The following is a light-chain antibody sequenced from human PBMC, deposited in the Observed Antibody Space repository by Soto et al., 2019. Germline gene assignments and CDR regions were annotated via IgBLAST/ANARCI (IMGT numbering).Light chain of an antibody. CDR2: EAS. Sequence: EVVMTQSPATLSVSPGERASLSCRASQRVSRYLAWYQQKPGQAPRLLIFEASNRATGIPARFSGSGSGTDFTLTISSLEPEDFAVYYCQQRSNWVTFGPGTKVDIK. V-gene: IGKV3-11*01. CDR3: QQRSNWVT. CDR1: QRVSRY. J-gene: IGKJ3*01.